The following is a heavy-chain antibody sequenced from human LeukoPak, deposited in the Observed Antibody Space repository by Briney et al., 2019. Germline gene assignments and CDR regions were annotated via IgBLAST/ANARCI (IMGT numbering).Heavy chain of an antibody. CDR1: GFTFSSYG. V-gene: IGHV3-30*18. J-gene: IGHJ4*02. D-gene: IGHD2-2*01. CDR2: ISYDGSNK. Sequence: GGSLRLSCAASGFTFSSYGMHWVRQAPGKGLEWVAVISYDGSNKYYADSVKGRFTISRDNSKNTLYLQMNSLRAEDTAVYYCAKGGCSSTSCYRSNYFDYWGQGTLVTVSS. CDR3: AKGGCSSTSCYRSNYFDY.